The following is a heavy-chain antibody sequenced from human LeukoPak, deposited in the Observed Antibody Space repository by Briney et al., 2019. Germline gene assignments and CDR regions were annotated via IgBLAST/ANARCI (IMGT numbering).Heavy chain of an antibody. D-gene: IGHD1-7*01. CDR3: ARAGGGPTTLYWYFDL. J-gene: IGHJ2*01. V-gene: IGHV3-30*03. Sequence: GGSLRLSCAASGFTFSSYGMHWVRQAPGKGLEWVAVISYDGSNKYYADSVKGRFTISRDNSKNTLYLQVNSLRAEDTAVYYCARAGGGPTTLYWYFDLWGRGTLVTVSS. CDR2: ISYDGSNK. CDR1: GFTFSSYG.